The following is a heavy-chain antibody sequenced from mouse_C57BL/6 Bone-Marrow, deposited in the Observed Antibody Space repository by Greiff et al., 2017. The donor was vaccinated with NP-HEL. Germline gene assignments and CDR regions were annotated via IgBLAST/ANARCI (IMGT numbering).Heavy chain of an antibody. J-gene: IGHJ4*01. Sequence: EVKLVESGGGLVQPGGSLKLSCAASGFTFSDYGMAWVRQAPRKGPEWVAFISNLAYSIYYAAPVTGRFTISRENAKNTLYLEMSSLRSEDTAMYYCARRDYYGSTYAMDYWGQGTSVTVSS. CDR3: ARRDYYGSTYAMDY. V-gene: IGHV5-15*01. CDR2: ISNLAYSI. CDR1: GFTFSDYG. D-gene: IGHD1-1*01.